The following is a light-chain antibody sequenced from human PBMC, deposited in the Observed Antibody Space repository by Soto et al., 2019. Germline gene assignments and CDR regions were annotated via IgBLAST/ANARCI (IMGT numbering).Light chain of an antibody. J-gene: IGLJ2*01. CDR2: DVS. V-gene: IGLV2-14*03. Sequence: QSALTQPAAVSGSPGQSIAISCTGTSSDVGAYNYVSWYQQYPGKAPKLIIYDVSLRPSGVSDRFSGSKSGNTASLTISGLQAEDEADYYCSSYTSTNTIEIGGGTKVTVL. CDR3: SSYTSTNTIE. CDR1: SSDVGAYNY.